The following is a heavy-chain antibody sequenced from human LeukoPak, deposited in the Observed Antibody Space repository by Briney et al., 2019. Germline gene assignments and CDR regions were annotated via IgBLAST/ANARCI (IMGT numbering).Heavy chain of an antibody. Sequence: GGSLRLSCAASGFTVTTTDMSWVRQAPGKGLEWVSIIYIGGSTYYADSVKGRFTISRDNSKNTLYLQMNSLRAEDTAVYYCARGGDDYVWGSYRETVDYWGQGTLLTVSS. CDR1: GFTVTTTD. J-gene: IGHJ4*02. CDR2: IYIGGST. D-gene: IGHD3-16*02. V-gene: IGHV3-66*01. CDR3: ARGGDDYVWGSYRETVDY.